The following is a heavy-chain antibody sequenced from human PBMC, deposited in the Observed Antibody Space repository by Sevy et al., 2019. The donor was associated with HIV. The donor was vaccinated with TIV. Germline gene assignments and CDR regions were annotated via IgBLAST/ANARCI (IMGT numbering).Heavy chain of an antibody. CDR1: GFNFRDYA. V-gene: IGHV3-49*03. J-gene: IGHJ5*02. Sequence: GGSLRLSCTASGFNFRDYAMAWFRQTPGKGLEWVGLIRRKGSGGATDYAASVKGRFTSSRDDSRSIANLDMNSLKTDDTAVYYCARDYDRRGGKYISFDPWGQGTLVTVSS. D-gene: IGHD3-3*01. CDR2: IRRKGSGGAT. CDR3: ARDYDRRGGKYISFDP.